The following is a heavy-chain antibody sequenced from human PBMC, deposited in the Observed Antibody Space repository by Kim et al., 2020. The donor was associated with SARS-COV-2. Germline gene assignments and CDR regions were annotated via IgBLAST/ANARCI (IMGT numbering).Heavy chain of an antibody. D-gene: IGHD6-19*01. J-gene: IGHJ6*02. CDR3: ATGLVGYYYYGMDV. V-gene: IGHV1-24*01. Sequence: ASVKVSCKVSGYTLTELSMHWVRQAPGKGLEWMGGFDPEDGETIYAQKFQGRVTMTEDTSTDTAYMELSSLRSEDTAVYYCATGLVGYYYYGMDVWGQGTTFTVSS. CDR1: GYTLTELS. CDR2: FDPEDGET.